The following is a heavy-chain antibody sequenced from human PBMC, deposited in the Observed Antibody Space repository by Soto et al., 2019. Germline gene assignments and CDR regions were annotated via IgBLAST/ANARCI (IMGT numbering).Heavy chain of an antibody. Sequence: QITLKESGPTLVKPTQTLTLTCTFSGFSRSTSEMGVGWIRQPPGKALEWLALIYWDDDKRYSPSLKNRLTITKDTSKNQVVLTMTNMDPVDTATYYCTHRSGMGGNSWLPGFWGQGTLVTVSS. V-gene: IGHV2-5*02. CDR2: IYWDDDK. J-gene: IGHJ4*02. CDR3: THRSGMGGNSWLPGF. D-gene: IGHD6-13*01. CDR1: GFSRSTSEMG.